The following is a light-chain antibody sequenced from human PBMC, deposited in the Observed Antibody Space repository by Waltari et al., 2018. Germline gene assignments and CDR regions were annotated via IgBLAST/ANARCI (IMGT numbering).Light chain of an antibody. Sequence: DTLMTQSPSSLSASVGDRVTIPCRASQAISTYVNWYQPTPGMAPKLLIFSSSTLHRGVSSRFSGSGSGTEFTLTISNLQPDDFATYYCQQSYSAPLAFGGGTKLDI. J-gene: IGKJ4*01. V-gene: IGKV1-39*01. CDR3: QQSYSAPLA. CDR1: QAISTY. CDR2: SSS.